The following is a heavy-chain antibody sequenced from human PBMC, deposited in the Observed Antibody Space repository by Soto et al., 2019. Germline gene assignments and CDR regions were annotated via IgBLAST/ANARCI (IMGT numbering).Heavy chain of an antibody. V-gene: IGHV4-4*02. J-gene: IGHJ5*02. Sequence: QVQLQESGPGLVKPSGTLSLTCAVSGGSISSSNWWSWVRQPPGKGLEWIGEIYHSGSTNYNPSLKSRVTISVDKSKNQFSLKLSSVTDADTAVYYCARGAVYCSGGSCYGWFDPWGQGTLVTVSS. D-gene: IGHD2-15*01. CDR1: GGSISSSNW. CDR3: ARGAVYCSGGSCYGWFDP. CDR2: IYHSGST.